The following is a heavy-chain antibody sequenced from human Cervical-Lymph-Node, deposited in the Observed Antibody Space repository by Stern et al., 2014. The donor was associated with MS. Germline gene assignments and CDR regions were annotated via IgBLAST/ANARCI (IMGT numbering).Heavy chain of an antibody. CDR3: ARLMITFHYYYGMDV. CDR2: IYPGDSDA. Sequence: EVQLLESGAEVKKPGESLKISCKGSGYSFTSYWIGWVRQMPGKGLEWMGVIYPGDSDARYGPAFQGQVTISADKSISTAYLQWSSLKASDTAMYYCARLMITFHYYYGMDVWGQGTTVTVSS. V-gene: IGHV5-51*01. J-gene: IGHJ6*02. D-gene: IGHD3-16*01. CDR1: GYSFTSYW.